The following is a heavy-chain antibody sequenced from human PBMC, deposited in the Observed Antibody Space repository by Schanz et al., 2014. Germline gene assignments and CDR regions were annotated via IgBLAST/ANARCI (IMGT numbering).Heavy chain of an antibody. CDR3: AKHVRSLTGNDY. CDR1: GFIFDDYG. J-gene: IGHJ4*02. D-gene: IGHD3-9*01. Sequence: EVLLLESGGRVERPGGSLRLSCAASGFIFDDYGMSWVRQVPGKGLEWVSGINWNGGDTSYADSVKGRFIISRDNSKNTLYLQVNSLRAEDTAVYYCAKHVRSLTGNDYWGQGTLVTVSS. V-gene: IGHV3-20*04. CDR2: INWNGGDT.